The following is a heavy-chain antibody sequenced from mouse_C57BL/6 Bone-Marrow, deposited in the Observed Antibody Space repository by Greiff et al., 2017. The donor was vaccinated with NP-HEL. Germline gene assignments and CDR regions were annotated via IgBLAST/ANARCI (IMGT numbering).Heavy chain of an antibody. CDR2: IDPETGGT. V-gene: IGHV1-15*01. D-gene: IGHD1-1*01. CDR3: TRRYYGSSYEAMDY. Sequence: SGAELVRPGASVTLSCKASGYTFTDYEMHWVKQTPVHGLEWIGAIDPETGGTAYNQKFKGKAILTADKSSSTAYMELRSLTSEDAAVYYCTRRYYGSSYEAMDYWGQGTSVTVSS. J-gene: IGHJ4*01. CDR1: GYTFTDYE.